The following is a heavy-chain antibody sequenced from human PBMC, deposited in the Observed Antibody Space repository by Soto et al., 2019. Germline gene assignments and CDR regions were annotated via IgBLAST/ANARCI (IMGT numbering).Heavy chain of an antibody. CDR2: MNPNSGNT. V-gene: IGHV1-8*01. CDR1: GYTFTSYD. D-gene: IGHD3-3*01. J-gene: IGHJ4*02. CDR3: AKPTDYDFWRSSTFDY. Sequence: ASVKVSCKASGYTFTSYDINWVRQATGQGLEWMGWMNPNSGNTGYAQKFQGRVTMTKNTLYLQMNSLRAEDTAVYYCAKPTDYDFWRSSTFDYWGQGTLVTVSS.